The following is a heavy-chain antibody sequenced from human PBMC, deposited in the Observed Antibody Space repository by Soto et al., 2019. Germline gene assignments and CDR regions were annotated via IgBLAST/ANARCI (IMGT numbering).Heavy chain of an antibody. CDR1: GFTFSSYA. CDR2: ISGSGGST. D-gene: IGHD6-13*01. J-gene: IGHJ4*02. Sequence: EVQLLESGGGLVQPGGSLRFSCAASGFTFSSYAMSWVRQAPGKGLEWVSAISGSGGSTYYADSVKGRFTISRDNSKNTLYLQMNSLRAEDTAVYYCAKVVVKQQMSEVDYWGQGTLVTVSS. CDR3: AKVVVKQQMSEVDY. V-gene: IGHV3-23*01.